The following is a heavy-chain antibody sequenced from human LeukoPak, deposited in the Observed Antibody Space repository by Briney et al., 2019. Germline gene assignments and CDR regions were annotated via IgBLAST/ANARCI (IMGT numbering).Heavy chain of an antibody. D-gene: IGHD2-2*02. CDR2: ISTSSTFI. V-gene: IGHV3-21*01. Sequence: GGSLRLSCAASGFTFRSYSMNWVRQAPGKGLEWVSFISTSSTFIYYADSVKGRFTISRDNANNALYLQMSSLRVEDTAVYFCARDYVVPAGIEPEYPDFWGQGTLVTVSS. J-gene: IGHJ4*02. CDR3: ARDYVVPAGIEPEYPDF. CDR1: GFTFRSYS.